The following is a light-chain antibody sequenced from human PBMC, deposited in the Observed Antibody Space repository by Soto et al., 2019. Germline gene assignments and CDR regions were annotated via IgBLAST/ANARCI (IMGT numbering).Light chain of an antibody. Sequence: EVVLTQSPGTLSLSPGDRGALSCRASQSVSDNNLAWYQLRPGQAPRLLIYGASRRATGIPDRFSGSGSGTDFTLTISRLESEDFAVYYCQQYGGSPAITFGQGTRPEI. CDR1: QSVSDNN. V-gene: IGKV3-20*01. CDR2: GAS. J-gene: IGKJ5*01. CDR3: QQYGGSPAIT.